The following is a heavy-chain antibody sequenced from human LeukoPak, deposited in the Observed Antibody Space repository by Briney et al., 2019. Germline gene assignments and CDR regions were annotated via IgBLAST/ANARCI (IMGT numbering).Heavy chain of an antibody. Sequence: GGSLRLSCAASGFTFSTYIMNWVRQTPGKGLEWVSSIGTSTSYIYYADSVKGRFTISRDNAKNSLYLEMNSLRAEDTAVYYCARDGSNFDYWGQGTLVTVSS. V-gene: IGHV3-21*01. CDR1: GFTFSTYI. J-gene: IGHJ4*02. CDR3: ARDGSNFDY. CDR2: IGTSTSYI.